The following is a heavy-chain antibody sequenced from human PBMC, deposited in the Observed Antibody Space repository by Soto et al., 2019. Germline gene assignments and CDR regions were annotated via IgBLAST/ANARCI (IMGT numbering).Heavy chain of an antibody. CDR3: ARIRRRTDAPEDRLDF. Sequence: QVQLVQSGSEVKTPGASVKVSCKVSGYTFTSYGISWVRQAPGQGIEWVGWISPYKGKRNYTESLRGRVALTTDTSTSTACMELKSLTSDDTAVYFCARIRRRTDAPEDRLDFWGQGSLVTVSS. CDR1: GYTFTSYG. J-gene: IGHJ4*02. CDR2: ISPYKGKR. V-gene: IGHV1-18*01. D-gene: IGHD2-2*01.